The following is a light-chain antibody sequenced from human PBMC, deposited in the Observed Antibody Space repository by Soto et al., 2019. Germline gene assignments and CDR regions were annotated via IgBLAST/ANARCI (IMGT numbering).Light chain of an antibody. CDR3: LQTYSVPWT. CDR1: NTISPN. CDR2: AAS. Sequence: DIQMTQSPSSLSASIGDRVTITCRASNTISPNLNWYQQKPGKAPQLLIYAASSVPSGVPPRFSGRGSGTEFTLTVSSLQSEDFATYYCLQTYSVPWTFGHGTKVEIK. J-gene: IGKJ1*01. V-gene: IGKV1-39*01.